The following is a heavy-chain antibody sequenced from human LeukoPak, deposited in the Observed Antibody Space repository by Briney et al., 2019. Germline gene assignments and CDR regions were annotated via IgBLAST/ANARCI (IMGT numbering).Heavy chain of an antibody. Sequence: GGSLRLSCAASGFTFSSYAMSWVRQAPGKGLEWVSAISGSAGSTYYADSVKGRFTISRDNSKNTLYLQMNSLRAEDTAVYYCAREYCSSTSCYGMDVWGQGTTVTVSS. V-gene: IGHV3-23*01. CDR3: AREYCSSTSCYGMDV. CDR1: GFTFSSYA. D-gene: IGHD2-2*01. J-gene: IGHJ6*02. CDR2: ISGSAGST.